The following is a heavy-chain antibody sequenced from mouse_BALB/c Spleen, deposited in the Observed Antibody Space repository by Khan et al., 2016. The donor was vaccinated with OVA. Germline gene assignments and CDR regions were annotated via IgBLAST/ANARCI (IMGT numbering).Heavy chain of an antibody. Sequence: QVQLKQSGPGLVAPSQSLSITCTVSGFSLTSYGVHWVRQPPGKGLEWLVVIWSDGKTTYNSTLKSRLSISKDNSKRQVFLKMNSLQTDDTAMYYCARNTHMITRVMDYWGQGTSVTVSS. CDR2: IWSDGKT. CDR1: GFSLTSYG. V-gene: IGHV2-6*02. CDR3: ARNTHMITRVMDY. J-gene: IGHJ4*01. D-gene: IGHD2-4*01.